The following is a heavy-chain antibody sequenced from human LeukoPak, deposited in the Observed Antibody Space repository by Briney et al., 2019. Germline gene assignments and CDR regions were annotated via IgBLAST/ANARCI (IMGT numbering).Heavy chain of an antibody. Sequence: SVKVSCKASGGTFSSYAISWVRQAPGQGLEWMGGIIPIFGTANYAQKFQGRVTITADESTSTAYMELSSLRSEDTAVYYCASDDSSGYYGSAMKGFDYWGQGTLVTVSS. CDR3: ASDDSSGYYGSAMKGFDY. J-gene: IGHJ4*02. CDR1: GGTFSSYA. CDR2: IIPIFGTA. D-gene: IGHD3-22*01. V-gene: IGHV1-69*01.